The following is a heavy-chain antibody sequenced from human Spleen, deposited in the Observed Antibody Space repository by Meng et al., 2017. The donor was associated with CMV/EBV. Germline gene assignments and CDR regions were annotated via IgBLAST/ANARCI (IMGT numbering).Heavy chain of an antibody. V-gene: IGHV4-59*01. CDR3: ARDKWELLQGDYYYYGMDV. CDR2: ISDTGST. D-gene: IGHD1-26*01. CDR1: GGSISYFY. Sequence: SETLSLTCTVSGGSISYFYWTWIRQSPGKGLEWIGYISDTGSTKENPSLKSRLTLSIDTSKNQFSLKLASVTAADTAVYYCARDKWELLQGDYYYYGMDVWGQGTTVTVSS. J-gene: IGHJ6*02.